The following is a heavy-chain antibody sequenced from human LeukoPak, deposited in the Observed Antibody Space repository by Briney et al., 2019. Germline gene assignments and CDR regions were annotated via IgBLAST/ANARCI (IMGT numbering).Heavy chain of an antibody. CDR3: AKGGLLVAYFDY. Sequence: GGSLRLSCAASGFTFSSYAMSWVRQAPGKELEWVSVISGSGGSTYYADSVKGRFTISRDNSKNTLYLQMNSLRAEDTAVYYCAKGGLLVAYFDYWGQGTLVTVSS. V-gene: IGHV3-23*01. CDR2: ISGSGGST. J-gene: IGHJ4*02. CDR1: GFTFSSYA. D-gene: IGHD5-12*01.